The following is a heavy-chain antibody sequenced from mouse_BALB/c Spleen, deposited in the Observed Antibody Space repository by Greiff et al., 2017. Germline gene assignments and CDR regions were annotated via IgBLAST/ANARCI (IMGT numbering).Heavy chain of an antibody. V-gene: IGHV5-6-5*01. CDR3: ERRGHSTMIQGYYFDY. CDR1: GFTFSSYA. D-gene: IGHD2-4*01. CDR2: ISSGGST. J-gene: IGHJ2*01. Sequence: EVQLVESGGGLVKPGGSLKLSCAASGFTFSSYAMSWVRQTPEKRLEWVASISSGGSTYYPDSVKGRFTISRDNARNILYLQMSSLRSEDTAMYYCERRGHSTMIQGYYFDYWGQGTTLTVSS.